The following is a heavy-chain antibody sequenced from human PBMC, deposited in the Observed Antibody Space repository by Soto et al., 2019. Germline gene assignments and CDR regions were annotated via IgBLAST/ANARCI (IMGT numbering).Heavy chain of an antibody. CDR1: GGSISSSSYY. CDR2: IYYSGST. V-gene: IGHV4-39*01. Sequence: QLQLQESGPGLVKPSETLSLTCTVSGGSISSSSYYWGWIRQPPGKGLEWIGSIYYSGSTYYNPSLKSRVTISVDTSKNQFSLKLSSVTAADTAVYYCASYSSSGYYFDYWGQGTLVTVSS. D-gene: IGHD6-13*01. CDR3: ASYSSSGYYFDY. J-gene: IGHJ4*02.